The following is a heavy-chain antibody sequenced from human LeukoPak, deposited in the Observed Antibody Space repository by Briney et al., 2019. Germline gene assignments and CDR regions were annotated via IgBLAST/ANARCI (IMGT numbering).Heavy chain of an antibody. V-gene: IGHV4-61*05. D-gene: IGHD4-17*01. Sequence: ETLSLTCTVSGGSISSSSYYWGWIRQPPGKGLEWIGYIYYSGSTNYNPSLKSRVTISVDTSKNQFSLKLSSVTAAGTAVYYCARQAISPVTTSFDYWGQGTLVTVSS. CDR1: GGSISSSSYY. CDR3: ARQAISPVTTSFDY. CDR2: IYYSGST. J-gene: IGHJ4*02.